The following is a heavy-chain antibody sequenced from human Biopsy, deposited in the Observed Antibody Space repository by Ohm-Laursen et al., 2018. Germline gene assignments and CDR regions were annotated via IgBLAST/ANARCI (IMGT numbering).Heavy chain of an antibody. CDR3: ARGSNDFGGLYFPR. J-gene: IGHJ4*02. V-gene: IGHV4-59*11. Sequence: PGTLSLTCTVSGGSFTGHYWSWIRQPPGKGLEWIGHISDTGYTSYNASLKSRVTISVDTSRNHFSLRMSSLAAADTAVYYCARGSNDFGGLYFPRWGQGTLLTVSS. D-gene: IGHD4-23*01. CDR1: GGSFTGHY. CDR2: ISDTGYT.